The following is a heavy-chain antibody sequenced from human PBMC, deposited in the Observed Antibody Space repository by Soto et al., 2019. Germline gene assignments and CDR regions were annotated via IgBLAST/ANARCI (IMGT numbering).Heavy chain of an antibody. D-gene: IGHD1-1*01. Sequence: QVQLQQSGPGLVKPSQTLSLTCDISGDSVSSNSAAWNWIRQTPSRGLEWLGRTYHRSKWYLNSAVSVKSRIPVNPDTSKNQFSLQLNSVTPEDTAVYYCARGSWDDVTGHYYMDVWGKGTTVTVSS. CDR1: GDSVSSNSAA. CDR2: TYHRSKWYL. J-gene: IGHJ6*03. V-gene: IGHV6-1*01. CDR3: ARGSWDDVTGHYYMDV.